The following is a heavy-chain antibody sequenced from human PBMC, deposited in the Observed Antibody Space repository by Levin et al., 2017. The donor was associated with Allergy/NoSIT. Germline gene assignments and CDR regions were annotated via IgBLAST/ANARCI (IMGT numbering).Heavy chain of an antibody. CDR2: IYPGDSDP. V-gene: IGHV5-51*01. Sequence: GESLKISCKGSGYSFGTYWIGWVRQMPGKGLEWVGIIYPGDSDPIYSPSFQGQVTISVDESINTAYLQLSSVKASDTAMYYCGRRGDFSNVMYYLDYWGQGTLVTVSA. CDR3: GRRGDFSNVMYYLDY. J-gene: IGHJ4*02. CDR1: GYSFGTYW. D-gene: IGHD4-11*01.